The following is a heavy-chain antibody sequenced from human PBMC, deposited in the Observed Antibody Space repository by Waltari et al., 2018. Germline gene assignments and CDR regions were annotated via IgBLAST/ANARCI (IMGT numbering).Heavy chain of an antibody. Sequence: QVQLQQWGAGLFKPSETLSLTCAVYGGSCSGYYWTWIRQPPGKGLEWIGEINHSGSTTYNPSIKSRGTISVDTSKNRFSLKLSSVTAADTAVYYCARKGVGSGYSLDYWGQGTLVTVSS. CDR2: INHSGST. J-gene: IGHJ4*02. V-gene: IGHV4-34*01. CDR1: GGSCSGYY. D-gene: IGHD3-3*01. CDR3: ARKGVGSGYSLDY.